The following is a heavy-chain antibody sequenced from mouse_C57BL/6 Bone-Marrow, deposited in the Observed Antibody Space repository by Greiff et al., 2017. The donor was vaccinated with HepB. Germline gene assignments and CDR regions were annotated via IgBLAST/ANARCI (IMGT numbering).Heavy chain of an antibody. CDR2: IDPNSGGT. CDR3: ARSYYYGSSYWYFDV. Sequence: VQLQQPGAELVKPGASVKLSCKASGYTFTSYWMHWVKQRPGRGLEWIGRIDPNSGGTKYNEKFKSKATLTVDKPSSTAYMPLSSLTSEDSAVYYCARSYYYGSSYWYFDVWGTGTTVTVSS. D-gene: IGHD1-1*01. CDR1: GYTFTSYW. V-gene: IGHV1-72*01. J-gene: IGHJ1*03.